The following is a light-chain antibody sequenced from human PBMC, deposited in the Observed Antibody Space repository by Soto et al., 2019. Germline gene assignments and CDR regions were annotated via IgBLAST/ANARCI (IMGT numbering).Light chain of an antibody. CDR3: CSYAGSRVYV. CDR1: SSDVGSYDL. CDR2: EDS. J-gene: IGLJ1*01. V-gene: IGLV2-23*01. Sequence: QSALTQPASVSGSPGQSITISCTGTSSDVGSYDLVSWYRQHPGKAPKLMIYEDSERPSGVSNRFSGSKSGNTASLTISGLQAEDEGDYYCCSYAGSRVYVFGTGTKLTV.